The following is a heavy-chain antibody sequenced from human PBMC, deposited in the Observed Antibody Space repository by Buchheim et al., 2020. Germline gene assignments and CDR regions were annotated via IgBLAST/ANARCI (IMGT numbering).Heavy chain of an antibody. CDR2: IRSDGSNT. CDR1: GFTFSNYA. D-gene: IGHD5-18*01. J-gene: IGHJ4*02. CDR3: AREGGYSYGYSYDY. V-gene: IGHV3-30-3*01. Sequence: QVQLVESGGGVVQPGKSLRLSCAASGFTFSNYAVHWVRQAPGKGLEWVALIRSDGSNTHNADSVKGRFTISSDNSKSTLWLQMSSLRPEDTAVYYCAREGGYSYGYSYDYWGQGTL.